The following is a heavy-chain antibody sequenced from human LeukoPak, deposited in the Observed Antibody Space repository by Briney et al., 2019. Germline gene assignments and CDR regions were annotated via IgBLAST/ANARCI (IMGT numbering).Heavy chain of an antibody. D-gene: IGHD3-22*01. J-gene: IGHJ4*02. Sequence: KTSETLSLTCAVYGGSFSGYYWSWIRQPPGKGLEWIGEINHSGSTNYNPSLKSRVTISVDTSKNQFSLKLSSVTAADTAVYYCARRGYYYDSSGYNRGKIVDYWGQGTLVTVSS. CDR2: INHSGST. CDR3: ARRGYYYDSSGYNRGKIVDY. CDR1: GGSFSGYY. V-gene: IGHV4-34*01.